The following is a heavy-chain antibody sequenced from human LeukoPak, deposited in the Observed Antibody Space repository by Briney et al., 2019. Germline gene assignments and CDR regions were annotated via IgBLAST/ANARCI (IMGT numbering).Heavy chain of an antibody. V-gene: IGHV3-23*01. CDR3: AKEREQQLVGGPFDY. J-gene: IGHJ4*02. D-gene: IGHD6-13*01. CDR2: ISGSGGST. Sequence: GGSLRLSCAASGYTFSSYAMSWVRQAPGKGLEWVSAISGSGGSTYYADSVKGRFTISRDNSKNTLYLQMNSLRAEDTAVYYCAKEREQQLVGGPFDYWGQGTLVTVSS. CDR1: GYTFSSYA.